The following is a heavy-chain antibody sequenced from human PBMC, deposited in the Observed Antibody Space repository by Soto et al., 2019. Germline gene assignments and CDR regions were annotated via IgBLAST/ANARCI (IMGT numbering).Heavy chain of an antibody. V-gene: IGHV3-11*01. J-gene: IGHJ6*02. CDR2: ISSSGSII. Sequence: GGSLRLSCAASGFTFSDYYMSWIRQAPGKGLEWVSDISSSGSIIYYADSVKGRFTISRDNAKNSLYLQMNSLRAGDTAVYYCARVNGYYYYGMDVWGQGTTVTVSS. CDR1: GFTFSDYY. CDR3: ARVNGYYYYGMDV. D-gene: IGHD3-22*01.